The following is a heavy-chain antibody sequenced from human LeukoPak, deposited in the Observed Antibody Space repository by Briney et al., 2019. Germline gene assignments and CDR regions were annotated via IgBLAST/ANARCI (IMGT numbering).Heavy chain of an antibody. CDR3: ARDRGSSGWYEFDY. D-gene: IGHD6-19*01. V-gene: IGHV3-7*01. Sequence: GGSLRLSCAAPGFTSSSYWMSWVRQAPGKGLEWVANIKQDGSEKYYVDSVKGRFTISRDNAKNSLYLQMNSLRAEDTAVYYCARDRGSSGWYEFDYWGQGTLVTVSS. CDR1: GFTSSSYW. J-gene: IGHJ4*02. CDR2: IKQDGSEK.